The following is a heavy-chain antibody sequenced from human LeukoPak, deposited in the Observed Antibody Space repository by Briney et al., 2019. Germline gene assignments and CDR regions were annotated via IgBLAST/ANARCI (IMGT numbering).Heavy chain of an antibody. CDR3: ARDLGYCTTTGCSDIGGWFDP. Sequence: GGSLRLSCATSGFTFNTYAIHWVRQAPGKGLEWVAVVSYDGTKNYYADSVKGRFTISRDNSKKTQYLQMNSLRAEDTAVYHCARDLGYCTTTGCSDIGGWFDPWGQGTLVTVSS. D-gene: IGHD2-8*01. J-gene: IGHJ5*02. CDR2: VSYDGTKN. V-gene: IGHV3-30-3*01. CDR1: GFTFNTYA.